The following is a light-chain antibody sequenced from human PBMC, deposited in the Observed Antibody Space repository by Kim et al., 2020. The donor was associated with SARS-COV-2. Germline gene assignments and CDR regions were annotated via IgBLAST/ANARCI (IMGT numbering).Light chain of an antibody. V-gene: IGKV3-15*01. J-gene: IGKJ2*01. CDR1: QTIDTN. CDR3: QQYSHWPPYT. Sequence: EIVMTQSPATLSVSPGERVTLSCRASQTIDTNLAWYQQKPGQAPRLLIYGASTRATDIPARFSGSGSGTEFTLIISSLQSEDFAVYYCQQYSHWPPYTFGHGTKLEIK. CDR2: GAS.